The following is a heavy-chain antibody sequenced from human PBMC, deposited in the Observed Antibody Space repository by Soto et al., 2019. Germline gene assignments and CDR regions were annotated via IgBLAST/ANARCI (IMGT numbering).Heavy chain of an antibody. D-gene: IGHD2-8*01. CDR3: AKNGQPPYYYYGLEV. CDR2: MNPNNGDA. V-gene: IGHV1-8*01. Sequence: ASVKVSCKASGYTFTSYDINWVRLATGQGLEWMGWMNPNNGDANYAQKFQDRVSMTIDTSTGTAYMELRSLTSDDTAIYYCAKNGQPPYYYYGLEVWGQGTKVTVSS. CDR1: GYTFTSYD. J-gene: IGHJ6*02.